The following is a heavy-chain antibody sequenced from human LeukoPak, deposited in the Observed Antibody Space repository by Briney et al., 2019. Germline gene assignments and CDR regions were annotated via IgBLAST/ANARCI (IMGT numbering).Heavy chain of an antibody. CDR3: ARAGHSSGWYEGVDY. J-gene: IGHJ4*02. V-gene: IGHV1-69*01. CDR2: IIPIFGTA. D-gene: IGHD6-19*01. CDR1: GGTFSSYA. Sequence: SAKVSCKASGGTFSSYAISWVRQAPGQGLEWMGGIIPIFGTANYAQKFQGRVTITADESTSTAYMKLSSLRSEDTAVYYCARAGHSSGWYEGVDYWGQGTLVTVSS.